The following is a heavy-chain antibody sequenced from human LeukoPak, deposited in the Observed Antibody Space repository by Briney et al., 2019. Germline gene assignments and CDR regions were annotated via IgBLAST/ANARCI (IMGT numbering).Heavy chain of an antibody. CDR1: GFTFSSYA. V-gene: IGHV3-23*01. CDR3: AKNSGFSYGYYFDY. J-gene: IGHJ4*02. CDR2: VSGSGGST. D-gene: IGHD5-18*01. Sequence: GGSLRLSCAASGFTFSSYAMSWVRQAPGKGLEWVSAVSGSGGSTYYADSVKGRFTISRDSSKNRLYLQMNNLRAEDTAVYYCAKNSGFSYGYYFDYWGQGTLVTVSS.